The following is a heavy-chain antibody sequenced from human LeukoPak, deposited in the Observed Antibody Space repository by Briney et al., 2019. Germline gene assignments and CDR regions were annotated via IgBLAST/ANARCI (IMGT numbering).Heavy chain of an antibody. Sequence: GGSLRLSCAASEFTFSNYWMSWVRQAPGKGLEWVAHMKQDGSEKYYVDSVKGRFTTSRDNAKNTLYLQMNSLRAEDTAVYYCLRDLNWSLDQWGQGTLVTVSS. J-gene: IGHJ4*02. CDR3: LRDLNWSLDQ. V-gene: IGHV3-7*01. CDR1: EFTFSNYW. CDR2: MKQDGSEK. D-gene: IGHD1-20*01.